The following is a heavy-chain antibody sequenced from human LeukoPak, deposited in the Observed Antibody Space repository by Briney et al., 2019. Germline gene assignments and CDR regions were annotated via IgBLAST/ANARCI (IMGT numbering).Heavy chain of an antibody. Sequence: GASVTVSCTASGYTFTSYYMHWVRQAPGQGLEWMGIINPSGGSTSYAQKFQGRVTMTRDTSTSTVYMELSSLRSEDTAVYYCARSSSSWSPIDPWGQGTLVTVSS. V-gene: IGHV1-46*01. CDR2: INPSGGST. CDR1: GYTFTSYY. CDR3: ARSSSSWSPIDP. D-gene: IGHD6-13*01. J-gene: IGHJ5*02.